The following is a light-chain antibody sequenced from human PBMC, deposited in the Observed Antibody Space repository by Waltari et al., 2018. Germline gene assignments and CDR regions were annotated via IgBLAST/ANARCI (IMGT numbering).Light chain of an antibody. Sequence: QSALTQPASVSGSPGQSVTISCTGTTSDVGGFDFVSWYRQRPGSDIRLMIYDVSSRPSGVSTRFSGSKSGNTASLTISGLQAEDEADYYCSSYTDIGTLVLFGGGTKLTVL. CDR1: TSDVGGFDF. CDR3: SSYTDIGTLVL. J-gene: IGLJ3*02. V-gene: IGLV2-14*03. CDR2: DVS.